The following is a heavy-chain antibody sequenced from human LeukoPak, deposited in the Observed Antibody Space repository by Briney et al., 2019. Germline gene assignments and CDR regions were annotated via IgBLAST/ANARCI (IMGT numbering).Heavy chain of an antibody. V-gene: IGHV5-10-1*01. CDR2: IDPSDSYT. CDR3: ARQTPGRGSSGD. D-gene: IGHD6-19*01. Sequence: GESLKISCKGSGYSFTSSWISWVRQMPGKGLEWMGWIDPSDSYTNYSPSFQGHVTISADKSISTAYLQWSSLKASDTAMYYCARQTPGRGSSGDWGQGTLVTVSS. J-gene: IGHJ4*02. CDR1: GYSFTSSW.